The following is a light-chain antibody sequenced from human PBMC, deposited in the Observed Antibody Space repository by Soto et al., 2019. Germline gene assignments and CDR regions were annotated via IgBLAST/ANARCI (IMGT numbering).Light chain of an antibody. CDR2: ATT. CDR1: SSNIGAGYD. J-gene: IGLJ2*01. CDR3: QSYDNRPHVL. V-gene: IGLV1-40*01. Sequence: QLVLTQPPSVSGAPGQRVTISCTGSSSNIGAGYDVNWYQQLPGRAPKLLIYATTDRPSGVPDRFSGAKSGTSASLTITGLQAEDEGDYYCQSYDNRPHVLFGGGTKLTVL.